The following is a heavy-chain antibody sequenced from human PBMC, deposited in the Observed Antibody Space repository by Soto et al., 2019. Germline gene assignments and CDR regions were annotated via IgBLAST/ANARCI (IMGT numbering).Heavy chain of an antibody. V-gene: IGHV5-51*01. CDR3: ARPCTSTRCYDLDAFDI. CDR2: IYPGDSDT. Sequence: GESLKISCKGSGYSFTSYWIGWVRQMPGKGLEWMGIIYPGDSDTRYSPSFQGQVTISADKSISTAYLQWSSLKASDTAMYYCARPCTSTRCYDLDAFDIWGQGTMVTVSS. CDR1: GYSFTSYW. J-gene: IGHJ3*02. D-gene: IGHD2-2*01.